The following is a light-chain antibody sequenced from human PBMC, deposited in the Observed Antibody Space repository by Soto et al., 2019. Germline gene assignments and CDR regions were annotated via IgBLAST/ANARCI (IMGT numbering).Light chain of an antibody. CDR2: DVS. CDR3: SSYTSRSTLYV. Sequence: QSVLTQPASVSGSPGQSITISCTGTSSDVGGYNYVSWYQQHPGNAPKLMIYDVSNRPSGVSKGFSGAKSGNTASLTISGLQAEDEADYYCSSYTSRSTLYVFGTGTKLTVL. J-gene: IGLJ1*01. CDR1: SSDVGGYNY. V-gene: IGLV2-14*01.